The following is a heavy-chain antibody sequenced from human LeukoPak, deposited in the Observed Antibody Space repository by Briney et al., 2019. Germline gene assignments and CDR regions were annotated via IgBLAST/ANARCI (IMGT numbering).Heavy chain of an antibody. CDR3: ARGRCSSTSCYYYYYYYMDV. CDR2: INHSGST. Sequence: SETLSLTCAVYGGSFSGYYWSWIRQPPGKGLEWIGEINHSGSTNYNPSLKSRVTISVDTSKNQFSLKLSSVTAADTAVYYCARGRCSSTSCYYYYYYYMDVWGKGTTVTVSS. D-gene: IGHD2-2*01. V-gene: IGHV4-34*01. CDR1: GGSFSGYY. J-gene: IGHJ6*03.